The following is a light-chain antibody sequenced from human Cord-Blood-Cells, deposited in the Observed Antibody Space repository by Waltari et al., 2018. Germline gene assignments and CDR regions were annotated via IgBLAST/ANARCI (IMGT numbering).Light chain of an antibody. V-gene: IGLV1-36*01. J-gene: IGLJ2*01. CDR2: YDD. CDR3: AAWDDSLNDVV. Sequence: QSVLTQPPSVSDAPRQRVTISCSVSSSNIGNNAVNWYQQLPGKAPKLLIYYDDLLPSGVSDRFSGSKSGTSASLAISGLQSEDEADYYCAAWDDSLNDVVFGGGTKLTVL. CDR1: SSNIGNNA.